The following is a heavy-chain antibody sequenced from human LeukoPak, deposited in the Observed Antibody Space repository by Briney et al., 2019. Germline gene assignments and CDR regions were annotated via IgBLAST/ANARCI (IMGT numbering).Heavy chain of an antibody. CDR1: GFTVSSNY. V-gene: IGHV3-53*01. J-gene: IGHJ3*02. CDR2: IYSGGST. CDR3: ARDMTTGYCGGDCHDGFDI. D-gene: IGHD2-21*02. Sequence: GGSLRLSCAASGFTVSSNYMSWVRQAPGKGLEWVSVIYSGGSTYYADSVKGRFTISRDNSKNTLYLQMNSLRAEDTAVYYCARDMTTGYCGGDCHDGFDIWGQGTMVTVSS.